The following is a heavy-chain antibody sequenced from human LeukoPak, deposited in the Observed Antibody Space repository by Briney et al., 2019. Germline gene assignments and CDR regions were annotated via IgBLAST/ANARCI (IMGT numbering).Heavy chain of an antibody. CDR2: INNDRGST. CDR3: TRDDCYYNRMDF. J-gene: IGHJ6*02. CDR1: GFAFSSHC. Sequence: PGGSLRLSCAASGFAFSSHCMHWIRHAPEKGLVWVSHINNDRGSTSYADPVKGRFTISRDNAKNTLFLQMTSLRAADTHCYKFTRDDCYYNRMDFWGQGTTVTVSS. V-gene: IGHV3-74*01. D-gene: IGHD2-21*01.